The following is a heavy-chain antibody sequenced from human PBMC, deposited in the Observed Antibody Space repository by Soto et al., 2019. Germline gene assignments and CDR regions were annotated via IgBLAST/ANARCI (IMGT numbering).Heavy chain of an antibody. CDR2: IGTAGDT. Sequence: PGGPLRLSCAASGFTFSSYDMHWVRQATGKGLEWVSAIGTAGDTYYPGSVKGRFTISRENAKNSLYLQMNSLRAEDTAVYYCASAPLTLGAFNIWGQGTMVTVSS. V-gene: IGHV3-13*01. D-gene: IGHD1-26*01. J-gene: IGHJ3*02. CDR3: ASAPLTLGAFNI. CDR1: GFTFSSYD.